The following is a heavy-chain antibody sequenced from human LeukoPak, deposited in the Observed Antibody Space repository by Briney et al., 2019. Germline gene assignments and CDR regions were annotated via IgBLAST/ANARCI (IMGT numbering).Heavy chain of an antibody. CDR2: ISGSGGST. J-gene: IGHJ4*02. CDR1: GFTFSNAW. Sequence: GGSLRLSCAASGFTFSNAWMSWVRQAPRKGLEWVSHISGSGGSTKYSGSVKGRFTISRDNSKNTLYLQINSLGADDTAVYYCAKDQDPHSYGSGSYAPFDYWGQGTLVTVSS. CDR3: AKDQDPHSYGSGSYAPFDY. V-gene: IGHV3-23*01. D-gene: IGHD3-10*01.